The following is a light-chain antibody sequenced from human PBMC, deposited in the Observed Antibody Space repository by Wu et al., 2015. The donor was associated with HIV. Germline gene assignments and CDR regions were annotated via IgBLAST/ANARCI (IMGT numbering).Light chain of an antibody. J-gene: IGKJ3*01. CDR3: QHRNNWPFT. Sequence: EIVMTQSPATLSVYPGERVTLSCRASQSVRDDLAWYQQKPGQAPRLLIYGISTRAAGIPARFSDSRSGTEFTLTISSIQSEDFAVYYCQHRNNWPFTFGPGTKVDLK. V-gene: IGKV3-15*01. CDR1: QSVRDD. CDR2: GIS.